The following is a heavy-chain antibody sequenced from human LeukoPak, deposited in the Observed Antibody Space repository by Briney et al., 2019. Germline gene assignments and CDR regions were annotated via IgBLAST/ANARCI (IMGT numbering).Heavy chain of an antibody. J-gene: IGHJ6*02. D-gene: IGHD2-8*01. Sequence: GASVKVSCKASGYNFISYYMHWVRQAPGQGLEWMGIINPSGGSTSYAQKFQDRVTMARDTSTSTVYVELSSLKSEDTAVYYCAREDVVLVDAVRYYYYGMDVWGQGTTVTVSS. CDR1: GYNFISYY. CDR3: AREDVVLVDAVRYYYYGMDV. V-gene: IGHV1-46*01. CDR2: INPSGGST.